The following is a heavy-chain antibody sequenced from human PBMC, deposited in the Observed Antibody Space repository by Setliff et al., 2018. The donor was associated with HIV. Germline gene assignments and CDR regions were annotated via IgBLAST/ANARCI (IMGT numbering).Heavy chain of an antibody. Sequence: GSLRLSCAASGFTFSYYTMHWIRQTPDNGLEWVSSISSGSSTIYYADSVKGRFTISRDNAKNSLYLQMNSLRAEDTAVYYCARSRAAGFDYWGQGTLVTVSS. CDR2: ISSGSSTI. CDR1: GFTFSYYT. J-gene: IGHJ4*02. D-gene: IGHD6-13*01. CDR3: ARSRAAGFDY. V-gene: IGHV3-48*01.